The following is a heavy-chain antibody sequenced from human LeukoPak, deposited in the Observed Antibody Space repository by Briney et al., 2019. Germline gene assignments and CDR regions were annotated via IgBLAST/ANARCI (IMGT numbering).Heavy chain of an antibody. CDR2: INHSGST. CDR3: ARDPSFEGSGSYPLYYFDY. Sequence: SETLSLTCAVYGGSFSGYYWSWIRQPPGKGLEWIGEINHSGSTNYNPSLKSRVTISVDTSKNQFSLKLSSVTAADTAVYYCARDPSFEGSGSYPLYYFDYWGQGTLVTVSS. V-gene: IGHV4-34*01. J-gene: IGHJ4*02. CDR1: GGSFSGYY. D-gene: IGHD3-10*01.